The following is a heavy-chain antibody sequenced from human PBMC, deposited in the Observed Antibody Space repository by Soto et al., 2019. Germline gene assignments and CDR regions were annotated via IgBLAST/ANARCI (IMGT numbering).Heavy chain of an antibody. V-gene: IGHV3-11*06. CDR2: ITIRTGNV. CDR1: GFTFSDYY. CDR3: AKEVWDY. D-gene: IGHD2-21*01. Sequence: GGSLRLSCAASGFTFSDYYMNWIRQAPGKGLEWLAYITIRTGNVLYADSVRGRFTISADNAENSVILQMNSLRSEDTAVYYCAKEVWDYWGQGTLVTVSS. J-gene: IGHJ4*02.